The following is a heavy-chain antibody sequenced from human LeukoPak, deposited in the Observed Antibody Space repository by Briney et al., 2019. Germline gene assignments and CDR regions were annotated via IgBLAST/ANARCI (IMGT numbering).Heavy chain of an antibody. V-gene: IGHV4-59*08. CDR1: GGSISSYY. Sequence: SETLSLTCTVSGGSISSYYWSWIRQPPGKGLEWIGYIYYSGSTNYNPSLKSRVTISVDTSKNQFSLKLSFVTAADTAVYYCARRRRGYSYGYYYYYGMDVWGQGTTVTVSS. CDR3: ARRRRGYSYGYYYYYGMDV. CDR2: IYYSGST. J-gene: IGHJ6*02. D-gene: IGHD5-18*01.